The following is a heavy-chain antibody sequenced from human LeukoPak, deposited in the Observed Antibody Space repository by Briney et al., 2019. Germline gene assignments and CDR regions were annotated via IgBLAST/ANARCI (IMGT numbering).Heavy chain of an antibody. V-gene: IGHV3-21*01. J-gene: IGHJ4*02. CDR3: AREFTGSIAARPSDY. D-gene: IGHD6-6*01. Sequence: GGSLRLSCAASGFTFSSYSMNWVRQAPGKGLEWVSSISSSSSYIYYADSVKGRFTISRDNAKNSLYLQMNSLRAEDTAVYYCAREFTGSIAARPSDYWGQGTLVTVSS. CDR1: GFTFSSYS. CDR2: ISSSSSYI.